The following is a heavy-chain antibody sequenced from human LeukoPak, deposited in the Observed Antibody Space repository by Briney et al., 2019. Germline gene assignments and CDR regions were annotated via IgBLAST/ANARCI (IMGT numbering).Heavy chain of an antibody. J-gene: IGHJ4*02. Sequence: HAGGSLRLSCVASGITFRSSSMHWVRQAPGKGLEWLAFIRFDGSTKYYADSVKGRFTVSRDNSKSTLYLQMNSLRAEDTAVYYCAQPDFWGQGTLVTASS. CDR2: IRFDGSTK. V-gene: IGHV3-30*02. CDR1: GITFRSSS. CDR3: AQPDF.